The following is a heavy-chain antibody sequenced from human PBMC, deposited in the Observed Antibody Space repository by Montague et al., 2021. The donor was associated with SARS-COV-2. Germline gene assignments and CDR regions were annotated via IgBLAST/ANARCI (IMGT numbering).Heavy chain of an antibody. CDR3: ARDTRIAMLVVVTRYGLDV. J-gene: IGHJ6*02. Sequence: SETLSLTCTVSGGSISSSSYDWGWIRQPPGKGLEWIGSIYYTGSTYYXPSLKSRVTISVDTSKNPFSLNLSSVTAADTAVYYCARDTRIAMLVVVTRYGLDVWGQGTTVTVSS. D-gene: IGHD3-22*01. CDR2: IYYTGST. CDR1: GGSISSSSYD. V-gene: IGHV4-39*07.